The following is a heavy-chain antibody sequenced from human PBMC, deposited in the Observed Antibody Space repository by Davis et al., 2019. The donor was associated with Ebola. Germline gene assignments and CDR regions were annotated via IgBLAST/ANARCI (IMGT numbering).Heavy chain of an antibody. Sequence: GESLKISCAASGFTVSSNYMSWVRQAPGKGLEWVSVIYSGGSTYYADSVKGRFTISRDNSKNTLYLQMNSLRAEDTAVYYCANDKRLVDAFDYWGQGTLVTVSS. D-gene: IGHD6-19*01. CDR3: ANDKRLVDAFDY. CDR1: GFTVSSNY. J-gene: IGHJ4*02. CDR2: IYSGGST. V-gene: IGHV3-53*01.